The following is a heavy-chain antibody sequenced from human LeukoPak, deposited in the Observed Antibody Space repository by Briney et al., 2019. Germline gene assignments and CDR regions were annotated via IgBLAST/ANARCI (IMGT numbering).Heavy chain of an antibody. J-gene: IGHJ4*02. CDR2: LRGNGDT. V-gene: IGHV3-23*01. CDR1: GFTFSSYA. CDR3: AIMHPYYDGRGYWVQ. D-gene: IGHD3-22*01. Sequence: GGSLTLSCAASGFTFSSYAMSWVREAPARGLEWVSSLRGNGDTFYADSVKGRFTLSRDDSRNTVYLQLNNLRAEDTALYYCAIMHPYYDGRGYWVQWGQGTLVTVSS.